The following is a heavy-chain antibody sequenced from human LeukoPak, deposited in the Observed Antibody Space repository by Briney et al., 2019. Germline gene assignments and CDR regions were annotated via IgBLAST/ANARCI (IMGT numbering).Heavy chain of an antibody. V-gene: IGHV3-7*01. D-gene: IGHD5-12*01. CDR3: ARDGGGYVAARLDY. CDR1: GFTFSSYW. CDR2: IKQDGSEK. Sequence: PGGSLRLSCAASGFTFSSYWMSWVRQAPGKGLEWVANIKQDGSEKYYVDSVKGRFTISRDNAKNSLYLQMNSLRAEDTAVYDCARDGGGYVAARLDYWGQGTLVTVSS. J-gene: IGHJ4*02.